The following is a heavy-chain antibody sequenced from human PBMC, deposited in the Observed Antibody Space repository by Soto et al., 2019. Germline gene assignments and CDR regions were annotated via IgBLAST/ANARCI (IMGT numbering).Heavy chain of an antibody. CDR2: IWYDGGNK. J-gene: IGHJ6*02. Sequence: SLRLSCAASVFTFSTYGMHWVRQAPGKGLEWVALIWYDGGNKYYADSVKGRFTISRANSKNTLYLQMNSLRAEDTAVYYCARGLTIFGGMDVWGQGTSVTVSS. CDR1: VFTFSTYG. CDR3: ARGLTIFGGMDV. V-gene: IGHV3-33*01. D-gene: IGHD3-3*01.